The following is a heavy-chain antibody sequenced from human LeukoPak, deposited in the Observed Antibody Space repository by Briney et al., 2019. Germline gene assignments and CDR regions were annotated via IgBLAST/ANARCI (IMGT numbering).Heavy chain of an antibody. J-gene: IGHJ4*02. CDR3: AGEGYYYDSSGPIDY. CDR2: ISHSGNT. V-gene: IGHV4-31*03. CDR1: GGSISSAPYY. Sequence: PSQTLSLTCTVTGGSISSAPYYWSWIRQRPGKGLEWMGYISHSGNTYYNPSLKSRLNISADTSRNQFSLKLRSVTAADTALYFCAGEGYYYDSSGPIDYWGQGTRVTVSS. D-gene: IGHD3-22*01.